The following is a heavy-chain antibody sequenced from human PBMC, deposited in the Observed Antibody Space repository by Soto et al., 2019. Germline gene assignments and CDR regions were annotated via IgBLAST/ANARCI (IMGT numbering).Heavy chain of an antibody. CDR2: ISSSGSTI. CDR3: ERARYGMDV. Sequence: PGGSLRLSCAASGFTFSSYEMNWVRQAPGKGLEWVSYISSSGSTIYYADSVKGRFTISRDNAKNSLYLQMNSLRAEDTAVYYCERARYGMDVWGQGTTVTVSS. V-gene: IGHV3-48*03. J-gene: IGHJ6*02. CDR1: GFTFSSYE.